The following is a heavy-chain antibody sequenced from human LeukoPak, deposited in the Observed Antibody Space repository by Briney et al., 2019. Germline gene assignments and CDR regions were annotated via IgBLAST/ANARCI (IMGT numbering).Heavy chain of an antibody. CDR3: ASPVATGAAPYDYYGMDV. CDR1: GGTFSSYA. V-gene: IGHV1-69*04. J-gene: IGHJ6*02. CDR2: IIPILGIA. Sequence: SVKVSCKAPGGTFSSYAISWVRQAPGQGLEWMGRIIPILGIANYAQKFQGRVTITADKSTSTAYMELSSLRSEDTAVYYCASPVATGAAPYDYYGMDVWGQGTTVTVSS. D-gene: IGHD2-15*01.